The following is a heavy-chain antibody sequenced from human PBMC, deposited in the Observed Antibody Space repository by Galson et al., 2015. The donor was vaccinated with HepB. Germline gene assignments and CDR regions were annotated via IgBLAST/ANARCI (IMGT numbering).Heavy chain of an antibody. CDR2: ISYDGSNK. J-gene: IGHJ4*02. Sequence: SLRLSCAASGFTFSSYAMHWVRQAPGKGLEWVAAISYDGSNKYYADSVKGRFTISRDNSKNTLYLQMNSLRVEDTAVYYCARDRRSRCYDYWGQGTLVTVSS. CDR1: GFTFSSYA. CDR3: ARDRRSRCYDY. D-gene: IGHD2-2*01. V-gene: IGHV3-30-3*01.